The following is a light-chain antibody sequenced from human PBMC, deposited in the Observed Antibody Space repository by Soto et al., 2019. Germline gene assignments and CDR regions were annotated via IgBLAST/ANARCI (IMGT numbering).Light chain of an antibody. CDR2: EGS. J-gene: IGLJ1*01. CDR1: SSDVGSSNL. Sequence: QSVLTKPASVTGSPGQSITISCTGTSSDVGSSNLVSWYQQYPGKAPKLIIYEGSRRPSGVSGRFSGSKSGNTASLTISGLQAEDEADYYCCSFASSSTFYVFGTGTKVT. CDR3: CSFASSSTFYV. V-gene: IGLV2-23*01.